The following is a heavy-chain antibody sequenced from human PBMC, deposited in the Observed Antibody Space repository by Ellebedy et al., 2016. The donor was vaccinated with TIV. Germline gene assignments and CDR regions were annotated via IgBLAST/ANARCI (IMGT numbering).Heavy chain of an antibody. Sequence: SVKVSCXASGGTFSSYAISWVRQAPGQGLEWMGGIIPIFGTANYAQKFQGRVTITADESTSTAYMELSSLRSEDTAVYYCARDSGRDGYHFDYWGQGTLVTVSS. J-gene: IGHJ4*02. V-gene: IGHV1-69*13. CDR1: GGTFSSYA. D-gene: IGHD5-24*01. CDR3: ARDSGRDGYHFDY. CDR2: IIPIFGTA.